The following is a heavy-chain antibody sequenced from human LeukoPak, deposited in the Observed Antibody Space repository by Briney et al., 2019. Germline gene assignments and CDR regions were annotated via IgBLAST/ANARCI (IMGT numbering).Heavy chain of an antibody. J-gene: IGHJ4*02. Sequence: ASVKVSCKASGYTFTSYDINWVRQATGQGLEWMGWMSPNSGNTGYAQKFQGRVTMTRNTSISTAYMELSSLRSEDTAVYYCARLSYRRTWAYSGYVLYYFDYWGQGTLVTVSS. CDR2: MSPNSGNT. CDR3: ARLSYRRTWAYSGYVLYYFDY. V-gene: IGHV1-8*01. CDR1: GYTFTSYD. D-gene: IGHD5-12*01.